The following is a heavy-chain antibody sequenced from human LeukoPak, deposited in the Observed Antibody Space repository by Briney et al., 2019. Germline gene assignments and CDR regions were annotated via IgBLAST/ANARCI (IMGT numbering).Heavy chain of an antibody. Sequence: TSETLSLTCTVSGGSISSYYWSWIRQPPGKGLEWIGYIYYSGSTNYNPSLKSRVTISVDTSKNQFSLKLSSVTAADTAVYYCARHQIDYYYYGMDVWGQGTTVTVSS. CDR3: ARHQIDYYYYGMDV. J-gene: IGHJ6*02. D-gene: IGHD2-21*01. CDR2: IYYSGST. CDR1: GGSISSYY. V-gene: IGHV4-59*08.